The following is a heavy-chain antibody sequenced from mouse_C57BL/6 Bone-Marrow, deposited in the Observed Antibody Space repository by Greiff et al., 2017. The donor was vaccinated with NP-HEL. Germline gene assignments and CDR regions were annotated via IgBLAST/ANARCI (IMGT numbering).Heavy chain of an antibody. CDR3: ARSPLWLRRNYYAMDY. D-gene: IGHD2-2*01. CDR1: GYSITSDY. J-gene: IGHJ4*01. CDR2: ISYSGST. V-gene: IGHV3-8*01. Sequence: EVKVEESGPGLAKPSPTLSLTCSVTGYSITSDYWNWIRKFPGNKLEYMGYISYSGSTYYNPSLKSRISITRDTSKNQYYLQLNSVTTEDTATYYGARSPLWLRRNYYAMDYWGQGTSVTVSS.